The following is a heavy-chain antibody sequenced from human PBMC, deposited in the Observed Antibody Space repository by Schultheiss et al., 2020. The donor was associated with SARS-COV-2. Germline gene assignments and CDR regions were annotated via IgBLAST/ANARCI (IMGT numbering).Heavy chain of an antibody. CDR2: IKQDGSEK. Sequence: GESLKISCAASGFTFSNYWMNWVRQAPGKGLEWVANIKQDGSEKYYVDSVKGRFTISRDNGERSLYLQMNNLRAEDTALYYCARDLAGNSSPYYYGMDVWGQGTAVTVSS. CDR1: GFTFSNYW. CDR3: ARDLAGNSSPYYYGMDV. V-gene: IGHV3-7*01. J-gene: IGHJ6*02. D-gene: IGHD3-22*01.